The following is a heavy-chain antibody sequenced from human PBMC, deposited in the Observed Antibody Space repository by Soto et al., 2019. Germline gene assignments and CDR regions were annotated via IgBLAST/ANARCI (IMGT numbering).Heavy chain of an antibody. V-gene: IGHV3-33*06. CDR1: GFTFSNYA. J-gene: IGHJ4*02. Sequence: GGSLRLSCAASGFTFSNYAMHWVRQAPGKGLEWVSVIWSDGSTRYYADSVKGRFTVSRDNSKNTVHLQMNSLRAEDTAVYYCANYFGPGLGRFDYWGPGTLVTVSS. CDR2: IWSDGSTR. D-gene: IGHD1-1*01. CDR3: ANYFGPGLGRFDY.